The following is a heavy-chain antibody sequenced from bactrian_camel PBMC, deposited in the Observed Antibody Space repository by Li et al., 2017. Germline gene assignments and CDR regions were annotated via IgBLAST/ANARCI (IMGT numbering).Heavy chain of an antibody. Sequence: VQLVESGGGSVQAGGSLRLSCAFSGYTYSGHCMGWFHQAPGKEREGVTRIDSVGTITYVDSVKGRFTISKDNGKNTLYLQMDSLKPEDTAMYYCAARGPYCYTKLSVRDFTYWGQGTQVTVS. CDR3: AARGPYCYTKLSVRDFTY. CDR2: IDSVGTI. CDR1: GYTYSGHC. V-gene: IGHV3S26*01. J-gene: IGHJ6*01. D-gene: IGHD2*01.